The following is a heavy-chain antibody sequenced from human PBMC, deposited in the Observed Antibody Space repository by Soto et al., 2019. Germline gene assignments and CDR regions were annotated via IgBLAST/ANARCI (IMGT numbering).Heavy chain of an antibody. CDR2: ISGSDGRT. V-gene: IGHV3-23*01. J-gene: IGHJ4*02. CDR3: AKGFSQYTPLPLFDY. D-gene: IGHD3-3*01. CDR1: GFTFSSYA. Sequence: GGSLRLSCAASGFTFSSYAMSWVRQAPGKGLEWGSTISGSDGRTYSTDSVKGRFTISRDNSRNTAYLQMNSLRVEDTAVYYCAKGFSQYTPLPLFDYWGRGTLVTVSS.